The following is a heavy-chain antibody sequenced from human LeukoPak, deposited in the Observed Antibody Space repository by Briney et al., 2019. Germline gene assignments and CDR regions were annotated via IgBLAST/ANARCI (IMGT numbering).Heavy chain of an antibody. CDR1: GFTLSSCA. V-gene: IGHV3-23*01. J-gene: IGHJ6*02. D-gene: IGHD4-17*01. Sequence: PGGSLRLSCAASGFTLSSCAMSWVRQAPGKGLEWVSLISGSGDSRYYADSVKGRFTISRDNAKNTLWLQMNSLRAEDTAVYYCAKGVTTVRIYYHGMDVWGQGTTVTVSS. CDR2: ISGSGDSR. CDR3: AKGVTTVRIYYHGMDV.